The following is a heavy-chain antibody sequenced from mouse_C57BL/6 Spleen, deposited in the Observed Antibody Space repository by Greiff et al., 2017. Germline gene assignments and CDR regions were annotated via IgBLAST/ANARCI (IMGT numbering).Heavy chain of an antibody. CDR1: GFSLTSYA. CDR2: IWTGGGT. CDR3: ASQYDYGEGPSAY. V-gene: IGHV2-9-1*01. D-gene: IGHD2-4*01. Sequence: VHLVESGPGLVAPSQSLSITCTVSGFSLTSYAISWVRQPPGKGLEWLGVIWTGGGTNYSSALKSRLSISKDNSKSQVFLKMNSLQTDDTARYYGASQYDYGEGPSAYWGQGTLVTVSA. J-gene: IGHJ3*01.